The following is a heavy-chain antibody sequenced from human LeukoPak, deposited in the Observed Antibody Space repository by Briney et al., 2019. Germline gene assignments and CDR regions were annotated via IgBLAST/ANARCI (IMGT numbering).Heavy chain of an antibody. V-gene: IGHV4-61*10. Sequence: PSETLSLTCTVSGGSIRSGSYYWSWIRQPAGKGLEWIGHIYRSGSTNYNPSLKSRVTISVDTSKNLFSLKLSSVTAADTAVYYCARGHTRVWFGELFIWFDPWGQGTLVTVSS. CDR3: ARGHTRVWFGELFIWFDP. CDR1: GGSIRSGSYY. J-gene: IGHJ5*02. CDR2: IYRSGST. D-gene: IGHD3-10*01.